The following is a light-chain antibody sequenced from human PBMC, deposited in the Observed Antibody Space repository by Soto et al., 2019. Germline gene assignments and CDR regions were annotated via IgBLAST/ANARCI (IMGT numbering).Light chain of an antibody. CDR1: SSDVGGYNY. J-gene: IGLJ1*01. CDR3: SSYTSISTLDV. Sequence: QSALTQPASVSGSPGQSITISCTGTSSDVGGYNYVSWYQQHPGKAPKLMIYDVSIRPSGVSNRFSGSKSGNTASLTISGLQAEDEADYYCSSYTSISTLDVFGTGTKLTVL. V-gene: IGLV2-14*01. CDR2: DVS.